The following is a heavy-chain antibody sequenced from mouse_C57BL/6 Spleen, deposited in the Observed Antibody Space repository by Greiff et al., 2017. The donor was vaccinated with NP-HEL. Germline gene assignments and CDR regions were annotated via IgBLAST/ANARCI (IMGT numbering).Heavy chain of an antibody. CDR1: GYTFTSYW. J-gene: IGHJ2*01. Sequence: EVQLQQSGTVLARPGASVKMSCKTSGYTFTSYWMHWVKQRPGQGLEWIGAIYPGNSDTSYNQKFKGKAKLTAVTSASTAYMELISLTNEDSAVYYCTRSYYYGSSYFDYWGQGTTLTVSS. CDR2: IYPGNSDT. D-gene: IGHD1-1*01. V-gene: IGHV1-5*01. CDR3: TRSYYYGSSYFDY.